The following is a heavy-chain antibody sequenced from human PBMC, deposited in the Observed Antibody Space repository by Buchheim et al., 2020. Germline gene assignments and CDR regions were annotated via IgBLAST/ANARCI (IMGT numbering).Heavy chain of an antibody. CDR1: GGSFSGYY. CDR2: INHSGST. D-gene: IGHD5-12*01. CDR3: ARGGGYVSGMDV. V-gene: IGHV4-34*01. Sequence: QVQLQQWGAGLLKPSETLSLTCAVYGGSFSGYYWSWIRQPPGKGLEWIGEINHSGSTNYNPSLKSRVPISVDPSKNQFSLKLSSVTAADTAVYYCARGGGYVSGMDVWGQGTT. J-gene: IGHJ6*02.